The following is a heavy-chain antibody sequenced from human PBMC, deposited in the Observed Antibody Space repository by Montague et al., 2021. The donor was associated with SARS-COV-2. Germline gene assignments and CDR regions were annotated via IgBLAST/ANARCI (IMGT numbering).Heavy chain of an antibody. Sequence: SETLSLTCAVSGGSISSSNWWSWVRQPPGKGLEWIRDIYHSGSTXYNPPLKSRVTISVDKSKNQFSLKLSSVTAADTAVYYCARMALASSSSDFDYWGQGTLVTVSS. CDR1: GGSISSSNW. CDR2: IYHSGST. CDR3: ARMALASSSSDFDY. D-gene: IGHD6-6*01. V-gene: IGHV4-4*02. J-gene: IGHJ4*02.